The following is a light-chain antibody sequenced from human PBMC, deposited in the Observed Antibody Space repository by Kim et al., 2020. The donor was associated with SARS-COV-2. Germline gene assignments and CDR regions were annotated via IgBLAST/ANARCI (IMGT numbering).Light chain of an antibody. CDR2: KAS. CDR3: QQYNEYPWT. V-gene: IGKV1-5*03. CDR1: QNINGH. Sequence: DIQMTQSPSTLSASVGDRVTITCRASQNINGHLAWYQQKPGKAPKLLIYKASNLESGVPSRFSGSGSGTEFTLTITSLQPDDFATYYCQQYNEYPWTFGQGTKVDIK. J-gene: IGKJ1*01.